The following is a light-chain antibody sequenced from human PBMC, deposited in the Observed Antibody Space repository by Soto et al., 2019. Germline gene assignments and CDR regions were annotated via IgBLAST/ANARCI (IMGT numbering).Light chain of an antibody. CDR3: QQYGNSPLT. Sequence: EIVLTQSPGTLSLSPGERTTLSCRASQSVSSNSLAWYQQKPGQAPRLLIYGVSSRATGIPDRFSGSGSGTDFTLTISRLEPEDFAVYYCQQYGNSPLTFGGGTKMEIK. CDR2: GVS. V-gene: IGKV3-20*01. J-gene: IGKJ4*01. CDR1: QSVSSNS.